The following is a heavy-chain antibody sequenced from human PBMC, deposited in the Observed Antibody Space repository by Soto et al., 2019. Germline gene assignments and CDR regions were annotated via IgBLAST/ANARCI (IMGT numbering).Heavy chain of an antibody. D-gene: IGHD3-22*01. CDR1: GFTFSSYS. Sequence: PGGSLRLSCAASGFTFSSYSMNWVRQAPGKGLEWVSYISSSSSTIYYADSVKGRFTISRDNAKNSLYLQMNSLRAEDTAVYYCARDDYPYYDDSSGYQFDYWGQGALVTVSS. J-gene: IGHJ4*02. CDR2: ISSSSSTI. V-gene: IGHV3-48*01. CDR3: ARDDYPYYDDSSGYQFDY.